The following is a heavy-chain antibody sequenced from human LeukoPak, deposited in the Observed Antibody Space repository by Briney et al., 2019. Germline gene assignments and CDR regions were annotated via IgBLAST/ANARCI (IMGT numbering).Heavy chain of an antibody. CDR3: ARIGDNYGAASDY. CDR2: SSRTGSTI. J-gene: IGHJ4*02. D-gene: IGHD5-24*01. CDR1: GFTFSTYE. V-gene: IGHV3-48*03. Sequence: PGGSLRLSCAASGFTFSTYEMNWVRQAPGKGLEWVSYSSRTGSTIYYADSVKGRFTISRDSAKNSLYLKMNSLRAEDTAVYYCARIGDNYGAASDYWGQGTLVTVSS.